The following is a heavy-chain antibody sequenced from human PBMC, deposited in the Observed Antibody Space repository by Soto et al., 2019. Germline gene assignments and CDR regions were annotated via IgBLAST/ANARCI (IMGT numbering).Heavy chain of an antibody. J-gene: IGHJ6*03. CDR3: ARDLSPVIVVVPAAPSDYYYYYMDV. Sequence: SVKVSCKASGGTFSSYAVSWVRQAPGQGLEWMGGIIPIFGKANYAQKFQGRVTITPDKSTSTAYMELRSLRSDDTAVYYCARDLSPVIVVVPAAPSDYYYYYMDVWGKGTTVTVSS. D-gene: IGHD2-2*01. V-gene: IGHV1-69*06. CDR2: IIPIFGKA. CDR1: GGTFSSYA.